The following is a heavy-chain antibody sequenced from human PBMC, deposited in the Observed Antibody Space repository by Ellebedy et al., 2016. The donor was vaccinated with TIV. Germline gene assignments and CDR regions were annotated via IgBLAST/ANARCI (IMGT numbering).Heavy chain of an antibody. V-gene: IGHV3-30*18. CDR3: AKDLGGDYHFDY. CDR2: ISYDEVIT. J-gene: IGHJ4*02. Sequence: GESLKISCGASGFTFSTFGMHWVRQAPGKGLEWVALISYDEVITYYADSVKGRFTISRDNSKNTLYLQMNSLRPEDTAVYYCAKDLGGDYHFDYWGRGTLVTVSS. D-gene: IGHD4-17*01. CDR1: GFTFSTFG.